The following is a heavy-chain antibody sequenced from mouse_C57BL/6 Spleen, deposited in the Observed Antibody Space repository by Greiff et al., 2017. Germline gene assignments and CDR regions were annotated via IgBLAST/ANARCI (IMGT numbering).Heavy chain of an antibody. CDR1: GYTFTDYY. V-gene: IGHV1-76*01. J-gene: IGHJ4*01. CDR2: IYPGSGNT. CDR3: ARGGYGNYPTYAMDY. Sequence: VQRVESGAELVRPGASVKLSCKASGYTFTDYYINWVKQRPGQGLEWIARIYPGSGNTYYNEKFKGKATLTAEKSSSTAYMQLSSLTSEDSAVYFCARGGYGNYPTYAMDYWGQGTSVTVSS. D-gene: IGHD2-10*02.